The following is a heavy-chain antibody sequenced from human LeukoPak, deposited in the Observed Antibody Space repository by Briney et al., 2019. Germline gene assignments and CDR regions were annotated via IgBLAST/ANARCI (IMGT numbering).Heavy chain of an antibody. CDR1: GFTFSSHW. Sequence: GGSLRLSCADSGFTFSSHWMHWVRQAPGKGLVWVSRIKYDASSTSYADSVKGRFTISRDNAKNTLYLQMNSLRAEDTAVYYCARGDGSGSYYTPFDYWGQGTLVTVSS. CDR3: ARGDGSGSYYTPFDY. CDR2: IKYDASST. V-gene: IGHV3-74*01. D-gene: IGHD3-10*01. J-gene: IGHJ4*02.